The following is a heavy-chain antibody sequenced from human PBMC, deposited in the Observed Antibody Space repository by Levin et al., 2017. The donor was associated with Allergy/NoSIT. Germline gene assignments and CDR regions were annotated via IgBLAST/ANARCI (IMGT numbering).Heavy chain of an antibody. Sequence: RGESLKISCQGSGYSFTSHWIGWVRQMPGKGLEWMGIVYPGDSDTRYSPSFQGQVTISADKSITTAYLQWSSLKASDTAMYYCARRTYRDAAFDFWGQVTMVAVSS. J-gene: IGHJ3*01. CDR2: VYPGDSDT. V-gene: IGHV5-51*01. CDR1: GYSFTSHW. CDR3: ARRTYRDAAFDF. D-gene: IGHD4-11*01.